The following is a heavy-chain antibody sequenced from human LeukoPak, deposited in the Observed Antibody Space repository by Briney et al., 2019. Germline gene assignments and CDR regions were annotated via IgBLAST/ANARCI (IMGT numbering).Heavy chain of an antibody. V-gene: IGHV3-33*01. CDR3: ARPPGGVGGVIIPQDY. CDR1: GFTFSSYG. Sequence: GGSLRLSCAASGFTFSSYGMHWVRQAPGKGLEWVAVIWYDGSNKYYADSVKGRFTISRDNSKNTLYLQMNSLRAEDTAVYYCARPPGGVGGVIIPQDYWGEGTPVTVSS. J-gene: IGHJ4*02. D-gene: IGHD3-10*01. CDR2: IWYDGSNK.